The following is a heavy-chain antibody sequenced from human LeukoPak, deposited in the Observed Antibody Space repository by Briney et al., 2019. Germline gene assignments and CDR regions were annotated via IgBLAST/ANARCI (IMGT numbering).Heavy chain of an antibody. V-gene: IGHV4-34*01. J-gene: IGHJ3*02. CDR3: ARGSLRYFDWSDAFDI. CDR2: INHSGST. CDR1: GGSFSGYY. Sequence: SETLSLTCAVYGGSFSGYYWSWIRQPPGKGLEWIGEINHSGSTNYNLSLKSRVTISVDTSKNQFSLKLSSVTAADTAVYYCARGSLRYFDWSDAFDIWGQGTMVTVSS. D-gene: IGHD3-9*01.